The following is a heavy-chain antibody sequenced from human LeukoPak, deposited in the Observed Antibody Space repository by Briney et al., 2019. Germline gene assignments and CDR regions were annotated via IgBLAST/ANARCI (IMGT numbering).Heavy chain of an antibody. V-gene: IGHV3-21*01. J-gene: IGHJ4*02. CDR1: GFAFSSYA. CDR3: ARGHYDVLAASYKWTPDY. D-gene: IGHD3-9*01. Sequence: GGSLRLSCAASGFAFSSYALSWVRQAPGKGLEWVSSITSGGDYIYYADSVKGRFTTSRDNAKNSLSLQLNSLRVEDTAVYYCARGHYDVLAASYKWTPDYWGQGTLVTVSS. CDR2: ITSGGDYI.